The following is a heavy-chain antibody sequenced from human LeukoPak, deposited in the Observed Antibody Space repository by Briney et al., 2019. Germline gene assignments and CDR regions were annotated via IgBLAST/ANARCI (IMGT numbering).Heavy chain of an antibody. J-gene: IGHJ4*02. CDR3: ARGPTYY. CDR1: GFTFSSYA. V-gene: IGHV3-30-3*01. CDR2: ISYDGSNK. Sequence: SGGSLRLSCAASGFTFSSYALHWVRQAPGKGLEWVAVISYDGSNKYYADSVKGRFTISRDNSKNTLYLQMNSLRAEDTAVYYCARGPTYYWGQGTLVTVSS.